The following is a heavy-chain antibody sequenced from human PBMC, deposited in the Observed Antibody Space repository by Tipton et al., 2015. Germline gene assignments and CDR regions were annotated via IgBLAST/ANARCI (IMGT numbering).Heavy chain of an antibody. V-gene: IGHV3-11*01. J-gene: IGHJ4*02. Sequence: SLRLSCAASGFAFSDYHMSWIRQAPGKGLEWVSYISSSGSIIYYADSVKGRFTISRDNAKNSLYLQMNSLRAEDTAVHYCAREQDDRYSSGWYLYWGQGTPVTVSS. CDR2: ISSSGSII. D-gene: IGHD6-19*01. CDR3: AREQDDRYSSGWYLY. CDR1: GFAFSDYH.